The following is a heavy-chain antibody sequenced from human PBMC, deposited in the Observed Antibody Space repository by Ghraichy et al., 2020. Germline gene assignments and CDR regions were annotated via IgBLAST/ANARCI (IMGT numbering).Heavy chain of an antibody. V-gene: IGHV1-46*03. CDR3: ARGSPGSSWYFDY. D-gene: IGHD6-13*01. CDR2: INRFGDIT. Sequence: ASVKVSCKASGYTFTNYYMHWVRQAPGQGLEWMGIINRFGDITNYAQKLQGRVTMTRDTSTSTVYMELSSLRSDDTAVYYCARGSPGSSWYFDYWGQGTLVTVSS. J-gene: IGHJ4*02. CDR1: GYTFTNYY.